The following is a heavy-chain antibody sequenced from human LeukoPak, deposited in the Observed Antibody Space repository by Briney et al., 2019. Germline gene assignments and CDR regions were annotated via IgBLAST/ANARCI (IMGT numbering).Heavy chain of an antibody. CDR1: GFTFSDYY. Sequence: GGSLRLSCAASGFTFSDYYMSWIRQAPGKGLEWVSYISSSGSTIYYADSVKGRFTISRDNAKNSLYLQMNSLRAEDTAVYYCARVTPYYYDSSGYYSYYYYMDVWGKGTTVTVSS. D-gene: IGHD3-22*01. J-gene: IGHJ6*03. V-gene: IGHV3-11*04. CDR3: ARVTPYYYDSSGYYSYYYYMDV. CDR2: ISSSGSTI.